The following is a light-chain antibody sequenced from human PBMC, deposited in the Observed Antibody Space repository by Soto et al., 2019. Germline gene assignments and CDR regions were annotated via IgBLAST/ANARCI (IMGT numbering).Light chain of an antibody. CDR2: DAS. CDR3: QQYGSYWT. V-gene: IGKV1-5*01. J-gene: IGKJ1*01. CDR1: QRITTW. Sequence: DIQLTQSPCTLSSSLGDGVTITCRASQRITTWLAWYQQKPGKAPKLLISDASSLETGVPSRFSGSGSGTEFTLTISSLQPDDFAAYYCQQYGSYWTFGQGTKVDIK.